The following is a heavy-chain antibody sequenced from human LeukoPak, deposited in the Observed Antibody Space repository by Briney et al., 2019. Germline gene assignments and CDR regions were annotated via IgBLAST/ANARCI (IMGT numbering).Heavy chain of an antibody. CDR2: IYYSGST. CDR1: GGSISSSSYY. Sequence: SETLSLNCTVSGGSISSSSYYWGWIRQPPGKGLEWIGSIYYSGSTYYNPSLKSRVTISVDRSRNQFSLKLSSVTAADTSVYYCARGLWFGDENPPYFDYWGQGILVTVSS. CDR3: ARGLWFGDENPPYFDY. V-gene: IGHV4-39*07. D-gene: IGHD3-10*01. J-gene: IGHJ4*02.